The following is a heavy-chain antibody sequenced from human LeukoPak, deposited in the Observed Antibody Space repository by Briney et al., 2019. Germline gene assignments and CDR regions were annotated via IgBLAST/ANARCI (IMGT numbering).Heavy chain of an antibody. D-gene: IGHD3-10*01. J-gene: IGHJ5*02. CDR3: ARVGTMVRGKNWFDP. CDR2: ISVSGGII. V-gene: IGHV3-48*04. CDR1: GFGLSGSG. Sequence: GGSLRLSCVASGFGLSGSGMTWVRQAPGKGLEWISYISVSGGIIYYADSVRGRFTISRDNAKNSLYLQMNSLRAEDTAVYYCARVGTMVRGKNWFDPWGQGTLVTVSS.